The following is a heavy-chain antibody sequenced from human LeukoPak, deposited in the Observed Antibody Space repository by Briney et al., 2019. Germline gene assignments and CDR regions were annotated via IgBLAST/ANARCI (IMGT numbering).Heavy chain of an antibody. CDR1: GFTIRRYR. CDR3: VRDESYSSDY. V-gene: IGHV3-7*05. Sequence: GGSLTLSCAVSGFTIRRYRMSWVGRAPRGRLEWVAKIKHVGSVKYYEASVKSRFTITRDNAKNSLYLQMNSLRAADTAVYFCVRDESYSSDYWGQGALVTVSS. D-gene: IGHD6-13*01. J-gene: IGHJ4*02. CDR2: IKHVGSVK.